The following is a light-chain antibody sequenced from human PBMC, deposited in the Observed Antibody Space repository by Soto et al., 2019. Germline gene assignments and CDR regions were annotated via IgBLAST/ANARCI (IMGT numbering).Light chain of an antibody. CDR2: DAS. CDR1: QSSSTW. J-gene: IGKJ4*01. CDR3: QQYNSYPLT. Sequence: DIQMTQSPSTLSASVGDRVTITCRASQSSSTWLAWYQQIPGKAPKLLIYDASSLKSGVPSRFSGSGSGTEFTLTISSLQPDDFATYYCQQYNSYPLTFGGGTKVDIK. V-gene: IGKV1-5*01.